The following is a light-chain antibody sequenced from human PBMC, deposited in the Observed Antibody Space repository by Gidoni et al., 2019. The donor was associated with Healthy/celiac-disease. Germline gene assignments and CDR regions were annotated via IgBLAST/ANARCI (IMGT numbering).Light chain of an antibody. CDR3: QQYYSTPYT. J-gene: IGKJ2*01. Sequence: DIVMTQSPDSLAVSLGERATINCKSRQSVLYSSNNKNYLAWYQQKPGQPPKLLISWASTRESGVPDRFSGSGSGTDFTLTISSLQAEDVAVYYCQQYYSTPYTFGQGNKLEIK. V-gene: IGKV4-1*01. CDR1: QSVLYSSNNKNY. CDR2: WAS.